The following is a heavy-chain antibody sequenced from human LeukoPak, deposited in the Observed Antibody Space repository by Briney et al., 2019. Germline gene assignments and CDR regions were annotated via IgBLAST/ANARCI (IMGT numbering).Heavy chain of an antibody. Sequence: GGSLRLSCAASGFTFSSYAMHWVRQAPGKGLEWVSAISGSGGSTYYADSVKGRFTISRDNSKNTLYLQMNSLRAEDTAVYYCAKDAGYSYGYPYFDYWGQGTLVTVSS. J-gene: IGHJ4*02. CDR3: AKDAGYSYGYPYFDY. CDR2: ISGSGGST. CDR1: GFTFSSYA. V-gene: IGHV3-23*01. D-gene: IGHD5-18*01.